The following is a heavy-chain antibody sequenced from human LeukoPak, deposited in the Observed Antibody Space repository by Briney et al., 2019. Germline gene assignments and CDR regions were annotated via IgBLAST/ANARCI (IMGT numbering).Heavy chain of an antibody. CDR1: GGSISSSSYY. CDR3: ATRWTIWSGYYDY. D-gene: IGHD3-3*01. Sequence: SETLSLTCTVSGGSISSSSYYWGWIRQPPGKGLEWIGSIYYSGSTYYNPSPKSRVTISVDTSKNQFSLKLSSVTAADTAVYYCATRWTIWSGYYDYWGQGTLVTVSS. V-gene: IGHV4-39*07. J-gene: IGHJ4*02. CDR2: IYYSGST.